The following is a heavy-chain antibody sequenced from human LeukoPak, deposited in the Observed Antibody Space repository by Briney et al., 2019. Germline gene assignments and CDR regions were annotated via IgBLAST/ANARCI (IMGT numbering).Heavy chain of an antibody. V-gene: IGHV3-30*02. CDR1: GINFRSSG. CDR2: IQNDGSDK. CDR3: AREGGRAVPGRFDQ. D-gene: IGHD6-13*01. Sequence: GGSLRLSCAASGINFRSSGMHWVRQAPGKGLEWVTFIQNDGSDKYYAASVKGRFAVSRDNSKNTVYLHMASLRADDTALYYCAREGGRAVPGRFDQWGQGTLVTVSS. J-gene: IGHJ4*02.